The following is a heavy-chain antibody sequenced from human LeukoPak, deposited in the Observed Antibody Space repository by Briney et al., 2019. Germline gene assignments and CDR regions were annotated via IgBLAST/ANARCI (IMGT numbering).Heavy chain of an antibody. D-gene: IGHD3-10*01. CDR3: AKALQMVRGVNAVAYGMDV. V-gene: IGHV3-33*06. CDR1: GFTFSSYG. CDR2: IWYDGSNK. Sequence: GRSLRLSCAASGFTFSSYGMHWVRQAPGKGLEWVAVIWYDGSNKYYADSVKGRFTISRDNSKNTLYLQMNSLRAEDTAVYYCAKALQMVRGVNAVAYGMDVWGKGTTVTVSS. J-gene: IGHJ6*04.